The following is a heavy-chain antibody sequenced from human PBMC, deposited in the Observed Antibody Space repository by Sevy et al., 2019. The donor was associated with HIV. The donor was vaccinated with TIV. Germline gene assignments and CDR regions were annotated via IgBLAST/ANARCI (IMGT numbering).Heavy chain of an antibody. D-gene: IGHD3-16*01. CDR2: ISVSSSAK. J-gene: IGHJ4*02. Sequence: GGSLRLSCAASRFDFSDYYMNWIRQTPGKGLEWISYISVSSSAKYYTDSVKGRFAISRDNARNSLYLQMNSLRVEDTAVYFCVGRRYSPAYSWSYHFDYWGQGALVTVSS. CDR1: RFDFSDYY. CDR3: VGRRYSPAYSWSYHFDY. V-gene: IGHV3-11*01.